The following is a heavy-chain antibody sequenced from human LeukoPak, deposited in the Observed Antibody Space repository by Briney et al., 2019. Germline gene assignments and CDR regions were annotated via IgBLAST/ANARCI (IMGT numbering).Heavy chain of an antibody. D-gene: IGHD2/OR15-2a*01. CDR3: AREESRNMAFDI. Sequence: SVKVSCKASGGTFSSYAISWVRQAPGQGLEWMGRIIPIFGTANYAQKFQGRVTITTDESTSTAYMELSSLRSEDTAVYYCAREESRNMAFDIRGQGTMVTVSS. J-gene: IGHJ3*02. V-gene: IGHV1-69*05. CDR1: GGTFSSYA. CDR2: IIPIFGTA.